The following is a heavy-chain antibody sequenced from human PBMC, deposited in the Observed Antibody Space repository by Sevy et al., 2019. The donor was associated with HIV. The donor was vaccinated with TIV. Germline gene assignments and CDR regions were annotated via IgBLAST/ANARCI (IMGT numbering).Heavy chain of an antibody. Sequence: ASVKVSCKASGYTFTGYYMHWVRQAPGQGLEWMGWINPNSGGTNYAQKFQGRVTMTRDTSISTAYRERSRLRSDDTAVYYCASGTGPVSYYYYYGMDVWGQGTTVTVS. D-gene: IGHD7-27*01. CDR1: GYTFTGYY. CDR3: ASGTGPVSYYYYYGMDV. CDR2: INPNSGGT. J-gene: IGHJ6*02. V-gene: IGHV1-2*02.